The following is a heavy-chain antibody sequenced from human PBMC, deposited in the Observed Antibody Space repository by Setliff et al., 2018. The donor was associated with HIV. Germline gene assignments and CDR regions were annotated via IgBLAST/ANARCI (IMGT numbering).Heavy chain of an antibody. V-gene: IGHV4-39*01. D-gene: IGHD1-1*01. J-gene: IGHJ4*02. CDR1: GAPVSSGRYY. CDR2: IHYTGST. Sequence: SETLSLTCSVSGAPVSSGRYYWGWIRQPPGKGLEWIATIHYTGSTYYNPSLKNRVTISADTSKKQVSLRLTSVTAADTAVYYCARPQLGLGGGSHFDYWGQGILVTVSS. CDR3: ARPQLGLGGGSHFDY.